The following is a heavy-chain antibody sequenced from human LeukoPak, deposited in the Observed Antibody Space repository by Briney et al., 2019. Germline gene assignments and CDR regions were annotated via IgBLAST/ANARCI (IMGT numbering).Heavy chain of an antibody. V-gene: IGHV1-18*01. CDR3: ARDKEDIVVVPAAISWFDP. D-gene: IGHD2-2*02. CDR1: GYTFTSYG. Sequence: ASVKVFCKASGYTFTSYGISWVRQAPGQGLEWMGWISAYNGNTNYAQKLQGRVTMTTDTSTSTAYMELRSLRSDDTAVYYCARDKEDIVVVPAAISWFDPWGQGTLVTVSS. J-gene: IGHJ5*02. CDR2: ISAYNGNT.